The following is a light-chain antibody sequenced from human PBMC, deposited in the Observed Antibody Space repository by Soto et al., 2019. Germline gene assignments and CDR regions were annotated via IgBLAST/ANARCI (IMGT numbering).Light chain of an antibody. V-gene: IGKV4-1*01. CDR1: QSVLYSSNNKNF. J-gene: IGKJ4*01. Sequence: DIVMTQSPDSLAVSLGERATINCKSSQSVLYSSNNKNFLAWYQQKPGQPPKLLIYWASTRESGGPDRFSGSGSGTDFTLTIRSLQAEDVAVYYCQQYYSTPLTFGGGTKVEIK. CDR2: WAS. CDR3: QQYYSTPLT.